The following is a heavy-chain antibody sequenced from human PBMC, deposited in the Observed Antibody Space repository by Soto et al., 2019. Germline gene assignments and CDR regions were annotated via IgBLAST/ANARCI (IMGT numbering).Heavy chain of an antibody. D-gene: IGHD3-22*01. Sequence: GGSLRLSCAASGFTFSTYAMNWVRQAPGKGLEWVSIISGSGGRTYYADSVKVRFIISRDNSKNTLYLQMTSLRAEDTAVYYCAKDSDFHDSSGYYPWSDGMDVWGQGTTVTVSS. CDR3: AKDSDFHDSSGYYPWSDGMDV. CDR2: ISGSGGRT. J-gene: IGHJ6*02. V-gene: IGHV3-23*01. CDR1: GFTFSTYA.